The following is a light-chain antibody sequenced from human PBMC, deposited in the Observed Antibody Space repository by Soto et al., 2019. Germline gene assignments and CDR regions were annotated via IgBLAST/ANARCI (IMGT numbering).Light chain of an antibody. CDR3: GSFTSISTYV. Sequence: QSALAQPASVSGSPGQSITISCTGTSSDVGRYNYVSWYQQHPGKAPKLTIYDVSSRPSGVSSRFSGSKSGNTASLTISGLQAEDEADYYCGSFTSISTYVFGTGTKLTVL. V-gene: IGLV2-14*03. CDR2: DVS. CDR1: SSDVGRYNY. J-gene: IGLJ1*01.